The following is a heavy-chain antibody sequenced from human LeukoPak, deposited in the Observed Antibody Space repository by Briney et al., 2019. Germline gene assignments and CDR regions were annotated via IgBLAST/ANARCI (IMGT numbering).Heavy chain of an antibody. J-gene: IGHJ4*02. CDR2: INHSGST. D-gene: IGHD3-9*01. V-gene: IGHV4-34*01. CDR1: GGSFSGYY. CDR3: ARSPYDILTKRYYFDY. Sequence: SETLSLTCAVYGGSFSGYYWSWIRQPPGKGLEWIGEINHSGSTNYNPSLKSRVTISVDTSKNQFSLKLSSVTAADTAVYYYARSPYDILTKRYYFDYWGQGTLVTVSS.